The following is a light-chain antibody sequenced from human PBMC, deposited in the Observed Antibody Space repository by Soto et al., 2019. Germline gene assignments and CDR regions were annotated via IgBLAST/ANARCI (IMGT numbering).Light chain of an antibody. CDR1: QSVSSSY. CDR2: GVS. CDR3: QQYGNSLLYT. J-gene: IGKJ2*01. Sequence: EIVLTQSPGTLSLSPGERATLSCRTSQSVSSSYVAWYQQKPGQSPRLLIYGVSNRATGIPDRFSGSGSGTDFTLTISRLESEDFAVYYCQQYGNSLLYTFGQGTKLEIK. V-gene: IGKV3-20*01.